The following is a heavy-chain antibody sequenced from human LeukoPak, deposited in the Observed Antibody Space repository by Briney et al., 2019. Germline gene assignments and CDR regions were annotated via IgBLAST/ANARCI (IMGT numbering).Heavy chain of an antibody. D-gene: IGHD3-3*01. J-gene: IGHJ4*02. CDR1: GGTFSSCA. V-gene: IGHV1-69*05. CDR2: IIPIFGTA. Sequence: SVKVSCKASGGTFSSCAISWVRQAPGQGLEWMGGIIPIFGTANYAQKFQGRVTITTDESTSTAYMELSSLRSEDTAVYYCAMTTGGDFWSGYNFDYWGQGTLVTVSS. CDR3: AMTTGGDFWSGYNFDY.